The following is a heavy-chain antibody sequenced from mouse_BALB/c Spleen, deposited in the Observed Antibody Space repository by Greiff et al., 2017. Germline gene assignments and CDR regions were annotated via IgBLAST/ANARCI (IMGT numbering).Heavy chain of an antibody. Sequence: EVQVVESGGGLVKPGGSLKLSCAASGFTFSSYAMSWVRQSPEKRLEWVAEISSGGSYTYYPDTVTGRFTISRDNAKNTLYLEMSSLRSEDTAMYYCARIYYRYESLYAMDYWGQGTSVTVSS. D-gene: IGHD2-14*01. J-gene: IGHJ4*01. V-gene: IGHV5-9-4*01. CDR3: ARIYYRYESLYAMDY. CDR2: ISSGGSYT. CDR1: GFTFSSYA.